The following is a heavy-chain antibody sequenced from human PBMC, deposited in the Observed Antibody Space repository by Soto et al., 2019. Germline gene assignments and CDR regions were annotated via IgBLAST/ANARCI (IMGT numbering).Heavy chain of an antibody. CDR2: ISPYNGNT. CDR1: GYPFTSYG. Sequence: QVHLVQSGAEVKKPGASVKVSCKASGYPFTSYGIGWVRQAPGQGLEWMGWISPYNGNTYYAQKFQGRVTMTTDTSPNTVYMELRSLRSDDTAVYYCARDQSFDHNYYYGIDVWGQGTTVTVSS. J-gene: IGHJ6*02. V-gene: IGHV1-18*01. CDR3: ARDQSFDHNYYYGIDV.